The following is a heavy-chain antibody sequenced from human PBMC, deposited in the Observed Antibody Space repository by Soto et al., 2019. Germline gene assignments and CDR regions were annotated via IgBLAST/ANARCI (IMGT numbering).Heavy chain of an antibody. CDR3: ARLGRGGFGELSRYFDY. CDR1: GGSISSSSYY. CDR2: IYYSGST. Sequence: QLQLQESGPGLVKPSETLSLTCTVSGGSISSSSYYWGWIRQPPGKGLEWIGSIYYSGSTYYNPSLKSRVTISVDTSKNQFSLKLSSVTAADTAVYYCARLGRGGFGELSRYFDYWGQGTLVTVSS. D-gene: IGHD3-10*01. J-gene: IGHJ4*02. V-gene: IGHV4-39*01.